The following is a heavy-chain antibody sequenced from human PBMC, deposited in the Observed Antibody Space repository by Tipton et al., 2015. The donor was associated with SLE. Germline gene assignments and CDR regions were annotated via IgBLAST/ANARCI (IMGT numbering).Heavy chain of an antibody. V-gene: IGHV3-49*04. CDR3: ARGDVASLPSYGMDV. J-gene: IGHJ6*02. Sequence: SLRLSCEASGFTFSRYWMTWVRQDPGKGLEWVGFIRSNIYGGTTEYAAAVRDRFTISRDDSQSIVSLQMNSLKSEDTAVYYCARGDVASLPSYGMDVWGQGTTVTVFS. CDR1: GFTFSRYW. CDR2: IRSNIYGGTT.